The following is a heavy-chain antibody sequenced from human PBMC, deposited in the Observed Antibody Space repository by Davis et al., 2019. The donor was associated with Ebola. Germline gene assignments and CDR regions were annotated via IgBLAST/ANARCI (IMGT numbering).Heavy chain of an antibody. CDR1: GFNFRSYG. CDR2: IWHDGSNK. D-gene: IGHD4-23*01. J-gene: IGHJ4*02. Sequence: GESLKISCAASGFNFRSYGMHWVRQAPGKGLEWVAVIWHDGSNKYYADSVKGRFTISRDNSKNTLYLQMNSLRAEDTAAYYCASVGGGWGQGTLVTVSS. V-gene: IGHV3-33*01. CDR3: ASVGGG.